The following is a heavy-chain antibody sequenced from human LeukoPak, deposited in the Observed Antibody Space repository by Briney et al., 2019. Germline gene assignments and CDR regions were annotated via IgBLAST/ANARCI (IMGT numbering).Heavy chain of an antibody. D-gene: IGHD3-22*01. Sequence: GGSLRLSCAASGFTFSDFWMSWVRQAPGKGLEWVANIKKDGSEKYYVDSVEGRFTISRDNAKNSLYLQMSSLRAEDTAVYYCAKVRRQSSGYYYGFDYWGQGTLVTVSS. CDR3: AKVRRQSSGYYYGFDY. J-gene: IGHJ4*02. V-gene: IGHV3-7*02. CDR2: IKKDGSEK. CDR1: GFTFSDFW.